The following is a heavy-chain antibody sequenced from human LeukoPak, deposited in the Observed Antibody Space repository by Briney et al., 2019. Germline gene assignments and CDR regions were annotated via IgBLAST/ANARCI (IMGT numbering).Heavy chain of an antibody. Sequence: SETLSLTCTVSGGSISSYYWSWIRQPPGKGLEWIGYIYYSGSTNYNPSLKSRVTISVDTSKNQFSLKLSSVTAADTAVYYCARLIDSVYYYYMDVWGKGTTVTISS. J-gene: IGHJ6*03. CDR1: GGSISSYY. CDR3: ARLIDSVYYYYMDV. CDR2: IYYSGST. V-gene: IGHV4-59*12. D-gene: IGHD3-10*01.